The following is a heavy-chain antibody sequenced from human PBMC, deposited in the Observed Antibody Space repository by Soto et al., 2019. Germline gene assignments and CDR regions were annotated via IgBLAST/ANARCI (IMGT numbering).Heavy chain of an antibody. Sequence: PGGSLRLSCAASGFNFNNYGMHWVRQAPGKGLEWVAVIWNDGNGYYYANSVKGRFTISRDNSKNTLYLQMSSLRAEDTAVYYCAKDMKSRASYCSSTSCYPPVMDVWGKGTTVTVSS. CDR3: AKDMKSRASYCSSTSCYPPVMDV. V-gene: IGHV3-30*02. J-gene: IGHJ6*03. D-gene: IGHD2-2*01. CDR1: GFNFNNYG. CDR2: IWNDGNGY.